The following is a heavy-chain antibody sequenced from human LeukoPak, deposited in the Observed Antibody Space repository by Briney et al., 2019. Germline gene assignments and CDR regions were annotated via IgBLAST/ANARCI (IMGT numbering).Heavy chain of an antibody. CDR2: IYHSGST. J-gene: IGHJ4*02. V-gene: IGHV4-30-2*01. CDR3: ARDSSWYDY. CDR1: GGPISSGGYY. Sequence: SQTLSLTCTVSGGPISSGGYYWSWIRQPPGKGLEWIGYIYHSGSTYYNPSLKSRVTISVDRSKNQFSLKLSSVTAADTAVYYCARDSSWYDYWGQGTLVTVSS. D-gene: IGHD6-13*01.